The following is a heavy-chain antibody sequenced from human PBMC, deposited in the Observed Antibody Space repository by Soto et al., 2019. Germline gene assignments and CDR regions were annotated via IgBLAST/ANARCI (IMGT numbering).Heavy chain of an antibody. CDR1: GFSFDDND. D-gene: IGHD2-8*01. CDR2: ISWNSATI. V-gene: IGHV3-9*01. CDR3: VKSSWSRRGDLDL. J-gene: IGHJ2*01. Sequence: EVELVESGGGLAQTGGSLRLSCAGSGFSFDDNDMYWVRRVPGKGLEWVSGISWNSATIGYAGSVKGRFTISRDNAKNSLYLEMSPLRPEDTAIYYCVKSSWSRRGDLDLWGRGTLVTVSS.